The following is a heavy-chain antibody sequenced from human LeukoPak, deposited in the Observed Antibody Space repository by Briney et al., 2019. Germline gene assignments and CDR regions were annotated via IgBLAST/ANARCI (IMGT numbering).Heavy chain of an antibody. V-gene: IGHV3-30*18. J-gene: IGHJ4*02. CDR1: GFTFSDYG. D-gene: IGHD2-21*01. CDR3: AKDQGRYCGGDCYSDFDY. CDR2: ISYDGSTK. Sequence: GGSLRLSCAASGFTFSDYGMHWVRQAPGKGLEWVAVISYDGSTKYYADSVKGRFTISRDNSKNTLYLQMNSLKTEDTAVYYCAKDQGRYCGGDCYSDFDYWGQGTLVTVSS.